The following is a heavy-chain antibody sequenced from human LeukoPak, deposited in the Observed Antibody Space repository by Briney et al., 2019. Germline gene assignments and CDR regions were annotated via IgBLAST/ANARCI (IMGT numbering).Heavy chain of an antibody. CDR2: MNPNSGNT. D-gene: IGHD3-22*01. J-gene: IGHJ3*02. CDR1: GYTFTSYD. V-gene: IGHV1-8*03. Sequence: ASVKVSCKASGYTFTSYDINWVRQATGQGLEWMGWMNPNSGNTGYAQKFQGRVTITRNTSISTAYMELSSLRSEDTAVYYCARVVRYYYDTGRAFDIWGQGTMVTVSS. CDR3: ARVVRYYYDTGRAFDI.